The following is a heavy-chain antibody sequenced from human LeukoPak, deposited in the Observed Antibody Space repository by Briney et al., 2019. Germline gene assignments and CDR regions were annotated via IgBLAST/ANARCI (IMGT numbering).Heavy chain of an antibody. Sequence: ASVKVSCKASGYTFTSYGISWVRQAPGQGLEWMGWISAYNGNTNHAQKLQGRVTMTTDTSTSTAYMELRSLRSDDTAVYYCARYVIYYDSSGYLSSWGQGTLVTVSS. CDR2: ISAYNGNT. CDR1: GYTFTSYG. J-gene: IGHJ4*02. CDR3: ARYVIYYDSSGYLSS. V-gene: IGHV1-18*01. D-gene: IGHD3-22*01.